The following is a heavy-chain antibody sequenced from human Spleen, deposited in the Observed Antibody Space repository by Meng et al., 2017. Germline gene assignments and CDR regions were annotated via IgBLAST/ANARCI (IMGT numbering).Heavy chain of an antibody. Sequence: QVQLVQSGADVKKPGASVKVSCKASGYTFTAYYIHWVRQAPGQGLEWMGRINPNSGGTNFAQKFQGRVIMTRDTSISTAYMELSSLGFDDTAVYYCAREESPGHFDYLGQGTLVTVSS. V-gene: IGHV1-2*06. CDR2: INPNSGGT. J-gene: IGHJ4*02. CDR3: AREESPGHFDY. CDR1: GYTFTAYY.